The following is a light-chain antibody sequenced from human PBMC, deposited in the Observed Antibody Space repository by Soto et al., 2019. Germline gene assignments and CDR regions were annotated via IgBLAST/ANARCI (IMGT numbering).Light chain of an antibody. J-gene: IGKJ3*01. CDR1: QGIGNY. CDR3: QQYNRAPHT. Sequence: DIQMTQSPSSLSAYVGHRVTITCRASQGIGNYLAWYQQKPGRVPKLLIYSASTLHSGVPSRFRGSGSGTDFTLTISSLQPEDVATYYCQQYNRAPHTFGPGTKVDIK. V-gene: IGKV1-27*01. CDR2: SAS.